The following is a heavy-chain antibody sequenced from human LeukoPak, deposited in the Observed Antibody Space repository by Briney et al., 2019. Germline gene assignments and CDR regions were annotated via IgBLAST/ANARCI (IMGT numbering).Heavy chain of an antibody. J-gene: IGHJ4*02. CDR2: ISSSSSYI. CDR3: ARDLTYYHDSSGYSVIDY. D-gene: IGHD3-22*01. CDR1: GFTFSSYS. Sequence: PGGSLRLSCAASGFTFSSYSMNWVRQAPGKGLEWVSSISSSSSYIYYADSVKGRFTISRDSAKNSLYLQMNSLRAEDTAVYYCARDLTYYHDSSGYSVIDYWGQGTLVTVSS. V-gene: IGHV3-21*01.